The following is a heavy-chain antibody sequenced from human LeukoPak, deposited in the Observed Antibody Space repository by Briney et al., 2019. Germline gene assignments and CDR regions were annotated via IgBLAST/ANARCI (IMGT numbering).Heavy chain of an antibody. Sequence: GRSLRLSCTASGFTFSSYGMHWVRQAPGKGLEWVAVIWYDGSNKYYADSVKGRFTISRDNSKNTLYLQMNSLRAEDTAVYYCARDYDFWGNNWFDPWGQGTLVTASS. D-gene: IGHD3/OR15-3a*01. CDR2: IWYDGSNK. CDR1: GFTFSSYG. J-gene: IGHJ5*02. CDR3: ARDYDFWGNNWFDP. V-gene: IGHV3-33*01.